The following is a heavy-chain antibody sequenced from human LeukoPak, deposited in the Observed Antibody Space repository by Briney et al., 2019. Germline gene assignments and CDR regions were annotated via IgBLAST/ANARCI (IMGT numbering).Heavy chain of an antibody. J-gene: IGHJ4*02. CDR3: VLAPNSNWFDF. Sequence: SETLSLTCSVSGDDVSSFYWNWIRQSPGWGLEWIGNIHYSGSSIYNPSLRSRITMSIDTSKRQFFLKLTSVTAADTAVYYCVLAPNSNWFDFWGQGTLVTVSS. CDR2: IHYSGSS. D-gene: IGHD2-15*01. V-gene: IGHV4-59*08. CDR1: GDDVSSFY.